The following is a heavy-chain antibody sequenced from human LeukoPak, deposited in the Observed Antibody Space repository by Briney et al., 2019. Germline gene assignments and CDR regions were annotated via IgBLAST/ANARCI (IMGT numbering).Heavy chain of an antibody. CDR2: IYYSGST. D-gene: IGHD1-1*01. J-gene: IGHJ4*02. Sequence: SSETLSLTCSVSGGSISSSCYYWGWIRQPPGKGLEWIGSIYYSGSTYYNPSLKSRVTISVDTSKNQFSLKLSSVTAADTAVYYCARQSKATGTTFDYWGQGTLVTVSS. V-gene: IGHV4-39*01. CDR1: GGSISSSCYY. CDR3: ARQSKATGTTFDY.